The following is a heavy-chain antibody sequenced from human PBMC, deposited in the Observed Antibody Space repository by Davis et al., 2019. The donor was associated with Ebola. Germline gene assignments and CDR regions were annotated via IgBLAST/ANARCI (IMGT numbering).Heavy chain of an antibody. J-gene: IGHJ4*02. CDR3: TTTTVTVDY. CDR1: GFTFSSYA. V-gene: IGHV3-23*01. CDR2: ISGSGGST. Sequence: PGGSLRLSCSASGFTFSSYAMHWVRQAPGKGLEWVSAISGSGGSTYYADSVKGRFTISRDYAKNSLYLQMNSLRAEDTAVYYCTTTTVTVDYWGQGTLVTVSS. D-gene: IGHD4-17*01.